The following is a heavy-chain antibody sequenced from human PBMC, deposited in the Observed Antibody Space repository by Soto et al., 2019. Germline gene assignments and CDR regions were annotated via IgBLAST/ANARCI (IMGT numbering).Heavy chain of an antibody. CDR2: MKKDGSQK. V-gene: IGHV3-7*01. CDR3: AREWFDG. Sequence: XGSLRLTCAASGFTFSNYCMSWVRQAPGKGLEWVANMKKDGSQKYYVDSVKGRFTISRDNARNSLYMQMNSLRDEDTAVYYCAREWFDGWGQGTLVTVSS. J-gene: IGHJ5*02. CDR1: GFTFSNYC.